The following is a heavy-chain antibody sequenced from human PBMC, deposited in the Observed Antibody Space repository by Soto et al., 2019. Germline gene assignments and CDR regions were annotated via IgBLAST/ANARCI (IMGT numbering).Heavy chain of an antibody. CDR1: GYSFTTYW. Sequence: PGESLKISCKGSGYSFTTYWIGWVRQMPGKGLEWMGIIYPGDSDTKYSPSLQGQVTISADKSISTAYLQWSSLKASDTAMYYCARLRDTAMANPYYYGMDVWGQGTTVTVSS. J-gene: IGHJ6*02. CDR3: ARLRDTAMANPYYYGMDV. D-gene: IGHD5-18*01. CDR2: IYPGDSDT. V-gene: IGHV5-51*01.